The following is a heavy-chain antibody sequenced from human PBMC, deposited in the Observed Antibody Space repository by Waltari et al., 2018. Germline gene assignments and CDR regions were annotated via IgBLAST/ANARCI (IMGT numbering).Heavy chain of an antibody. D-gene: IGHD6-13*01. CDR2: IYPGDADT. CDR1: GYSFTSYW. V-gene: IGHV5-51*03. CDR3: ARTAADYYYYMDV. J-gene: IGHJ6*03. Sequence: EVQLVQSGAEVKKPGEAMTISCKGSGYSFTSYWIGWVRQMPGKGLEWMGIIYPGDADTRYSPSFQGQVTISADKSISTAYLQWSSLKASDTAMYYCARTAADYYYYMDVWGKGTTVTVSS.